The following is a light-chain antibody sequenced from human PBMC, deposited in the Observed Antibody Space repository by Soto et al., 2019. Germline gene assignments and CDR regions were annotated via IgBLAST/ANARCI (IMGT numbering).Light chain of an antibody. CDR3: SSYAVPNLP. CDR1: SSDVGGYNY. V-gene: IGLV2-8*01. Sequence: QSALTQPPSASGSPGQSVTISCTGTSSDVGGYNYVSWYQQHPGKAPKLMIYEVSKRPSGVPDRFSGSKSGNTASLTVSGLQADDEAAYYCSSYAVPNLPFGTGTKLTVL. J-gene: IGLJ1*01. CDR2: EVS.